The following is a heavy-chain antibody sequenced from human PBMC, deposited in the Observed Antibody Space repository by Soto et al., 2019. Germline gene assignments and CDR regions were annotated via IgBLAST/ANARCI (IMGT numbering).Heavy chain of an antibody. J-gene: IGHJ6*02. CDR3: ARQGSGMDV. Sequence: PSVTLSLTCTVSGGSISSSIYYWGWIRQPPGKGLEWIGSIYYSGSTYYNPSLKSRVTISVDTSKNQFSLKLSSVTAADTAVYYCARQGSGMDVWGQGTTVTVSS. CDR1: GGSISSSIYY. V-gene: IGHV4-39*01. D-gene: IGHD3-10*01. CDR2: IYYSGST.